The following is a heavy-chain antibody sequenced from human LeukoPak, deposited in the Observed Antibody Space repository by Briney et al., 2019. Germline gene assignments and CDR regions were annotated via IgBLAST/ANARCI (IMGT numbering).Heavy chain of an antibody. Sequence: SETLSLTCTVSGGSISSSSYYWGWIRQPPGKGLEWIGSIYYSGSTYYNPSLKSRVTISVDTSKNQFSLKLSSVTAADTAVYYCARAGSIDYYYYMDVWGKGTTVTVSS. CDR2: IYYSGST. J-gene: IGHJ6*03. V-gene: IGHV4-39*07. D-gene: IGHD2-15*01. CDR3: ARAGSIDYYYYMDV. CDR1: GGSISSSSYY.